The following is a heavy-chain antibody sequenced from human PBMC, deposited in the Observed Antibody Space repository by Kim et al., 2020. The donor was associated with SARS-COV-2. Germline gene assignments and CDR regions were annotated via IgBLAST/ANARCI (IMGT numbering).Heavy chain of an antibody. CDR2: IYYSGST. J-gene: IGHJ3*02. D-gene: IGHD6-19*01. CDR1: GGSISSYY. V-gene: IGHV4-59*01. CDR3: ARVRYSSGWYGAFDI. Sequence: SETLSLTCTVSGGSISSYYWSWIRQPPGKGLEWIGYIYYSGSTNYNPSLKSRVTISVDTSKNQFSLKLSSVTAADTAVYYCARVRYSSGWYGAFDIWGQGTMVTVSS.